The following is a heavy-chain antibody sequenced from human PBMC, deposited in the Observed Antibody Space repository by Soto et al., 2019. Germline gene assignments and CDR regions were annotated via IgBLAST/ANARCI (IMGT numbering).Heavy chain of an antibody. CDR3: ARDVEAALAD. Sequence: SETLSLTCTVSGGSVSSGSYYWSCIRQPPGKGLEWIGYIYYSGSTNYNPSLKSRVTISVDTSKNQFSLKLSSVTAADTAVYYCARDVEAALADWGQGTLVTVSS. D-gene: IGHD6-13*01. CDR1: GGSVSSGSYY. CDR2: IYYSGST. J-gene: IGHJ4*02. V-gene: IGHV4-61*01.